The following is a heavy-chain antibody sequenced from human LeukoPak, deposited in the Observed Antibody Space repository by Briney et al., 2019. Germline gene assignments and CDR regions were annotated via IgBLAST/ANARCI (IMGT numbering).Heavy chain of an antibody. D-gene: IGHD5-18*01. J-gene: IGHJ4*02. Sequence: GGSLRLSCAASGFTFSSYGMHWVRQAPGKGLEWVAVIWYDGSNKYYADSVKGRFTISRDNSKNTLYLQMNSLRDEDTAVYYCARGYSWYYFDYWGQGTLVTVSS. V-gene: IGHV3-33*01. CDR3: ARGYSWYYFDY. CDR1: GFTFSSYG. CDR2: IWYDGSNK.